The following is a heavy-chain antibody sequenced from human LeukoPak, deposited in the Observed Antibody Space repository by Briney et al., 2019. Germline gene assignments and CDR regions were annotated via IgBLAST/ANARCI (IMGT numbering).Heavy chain of an antibody. V-gene: IGHV3-48*04. CDR3: AKDGGGSSWFDY. J-gene: IGHJ4*02. D-gene: IGHD6-13*01. Sequence: GGSLRLSCAASGFTFSSYSMNWVRQAPGKGLEWFSYISSSSSTIYYADSVKGRFTISRDNAKNSLYLQMNSLRAEDTAVYYCAKDGGGSSWFDYWGQGTLVTVSS. CDR1: GFTFSSYS. CDR2: ISSSSSTI.